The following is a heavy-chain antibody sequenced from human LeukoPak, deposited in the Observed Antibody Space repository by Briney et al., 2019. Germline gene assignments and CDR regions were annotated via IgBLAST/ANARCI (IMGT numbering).Heavy chain of an antibody. D-gene: IGHD1-1*01. CDR1: GFTFTDYY. J-gene: IGHJ2*01. CDR3: ARPRTAWSSHWYFEV. CDR2: ISTSGNNI. V-gene: IGHV3-11*01. Sequence: GGSLRLSCAASGFTFTDYYMRWIGQAPGKGLEWVSYISTSGNNIKNADSVKGRFTIYRDNAKNSLFRRMSSLRAEDRAVDYCARPRTAWSSHWYFEVWGRGTLVTVSS.